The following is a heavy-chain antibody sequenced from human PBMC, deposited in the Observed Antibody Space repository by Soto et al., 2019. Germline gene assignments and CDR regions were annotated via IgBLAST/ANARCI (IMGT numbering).Heavy chain of an antibody. V-gene: IGHV1-69*01. CDR2: IIPIFGTA. D-gene: IGHD1-1*01. J-gene: IGHJ6*02. CDR3: ALWGFRDGNDSKYNWSGMDV. CDR1: GGTFNRYT. Sequence: VQLVQSGAEVKKPGSSVKLSCKASGGTFNRYTISWVRQAPGQGLEWMGGIIPIFGTANYAQKFQGRVAIIADEATSAAYMELRGLRSEDTAVDYCALWGFRDGNDSKYNWSGMDVWGQGTTVTVSS.